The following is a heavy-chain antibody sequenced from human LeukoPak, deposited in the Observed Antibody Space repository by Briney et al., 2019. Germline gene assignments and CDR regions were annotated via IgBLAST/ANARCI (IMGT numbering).Heavy chain of an antibody. CDR3: ARLEGSGWYSTPHYDP. J-gene: IGHJ5*02. V-gene: IGHV4-39*01. D-gene: IGHD6-19*01. CDR2: IYYSGST. Sequence: SETLSLTCTVSGGSISSSSYYWGWIRQPPGKGLEWIGSIYYSGSTYYNPSLKSPVTISVDTSKNQFSLKLSSVTAADTAVYYCARLEGSGWYSTPHYDPWGQGTLVTVSS. CDR1: GGSISSSSYY.